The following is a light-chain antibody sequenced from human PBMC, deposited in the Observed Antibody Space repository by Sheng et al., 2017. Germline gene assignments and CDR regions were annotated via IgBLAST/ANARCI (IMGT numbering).Light chain of an antibody. CDR2: DDS. Sequence: SYELTQPPSVSVAPGKTARITCGGNNIGSKSVHWYQQKPGQAPVLVVYDDSDRPSGIPERFSGSNSGNTATLTISRVEAGDEADYYCQVWDSSSDLPEVFGGGTKLTVL. CDR3: QVWDSSSDLPEV. J-gene: IGLJ2*01. V-gene: IGLV3-21*03. CDR1: NIGSKS.